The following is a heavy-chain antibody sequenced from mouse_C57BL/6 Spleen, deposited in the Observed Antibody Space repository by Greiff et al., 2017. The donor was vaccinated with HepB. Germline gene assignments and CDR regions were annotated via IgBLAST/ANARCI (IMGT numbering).Heavy chain of an antibody. CDR2: IDPSDSYT. Sequence: QVQLQQPGAELVRPGTSVKLSCKASGYTFTSYWMHWVKQRPGQGLEWIGVIDPSDSYTNYNQKFKGKATLTVDTSSSTAYMQLSSLTSEDSAVYYCAREGDYYGSSSAWFAYWGQGTLVTVSA. V-gene: IGHV1-59*01. CDR1: GYTFTSYW. D-gene: IGHD1-1*01. J-gene: IGHJ3*01. CDR3: AREGDYYGSSSAWFAY.